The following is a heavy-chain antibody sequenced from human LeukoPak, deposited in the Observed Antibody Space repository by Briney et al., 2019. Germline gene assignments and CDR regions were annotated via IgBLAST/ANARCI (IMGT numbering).Heavy chain of an antibody. CDR1: GGSISSYY. CDR2: IYYSGST. D-gene: IGHD3-10*01. V-gene: IGHV4-59*12. Sequence: SETLSLTCTVSGGSISSYYWSWIRQPPGKGLEWIGYIYYSGSTYYNPSLKSRVTISVDTSKNQFSLKLSSVTAADTAVYYCARDRKLLWFGETGGENAFDIWGQGTMVTVSS. J-gene: IGHJ3*02. CDR3: ARDRKLLWFGETGGENAFDI.